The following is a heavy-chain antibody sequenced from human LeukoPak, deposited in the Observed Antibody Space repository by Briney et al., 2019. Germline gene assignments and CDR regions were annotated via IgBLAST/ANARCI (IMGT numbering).Heavy chain of an antibody. J-gene: IGHJ4*02. CDR2: IIPIFGTA. D-gene: IGHD4-17*01. V-gene: IGHV1-69*05. CDR3: ARLGPTVTTHFDY. CDR1: GGTFSSYA. Sequence: ASVKVSCKASGGTFSSYAISWVRQAPGQGLEWMGGIIPIFGTANYAQKFQGRVTMTTDTSTSTAYMELRSLRSDDTAVYYCARLGPTVTTHFDYWGQGTLVTVSS.